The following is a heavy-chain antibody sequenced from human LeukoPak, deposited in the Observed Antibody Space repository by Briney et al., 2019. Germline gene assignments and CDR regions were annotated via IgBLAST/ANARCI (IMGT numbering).Heavy chain of an antibody. D-gene: IGHD1-20*01. CDR2: IYYSGST. J-gene: IGHJ4*02. CDR1: GSSISSYY. Sequence: NPSETLSLTCTVSGSSISSYYWSWIRQPPGKGLEWIGYIYYSGSTNYNPSLKSRVTISVDTSKNQFSLTLSSTTAADTAVYYCAATRYNWNDPGHFFDYWGQGTLVTVSS. CDR3: AATRYNWNDPGHFFDY. V-gene: IGHV4-59*08.